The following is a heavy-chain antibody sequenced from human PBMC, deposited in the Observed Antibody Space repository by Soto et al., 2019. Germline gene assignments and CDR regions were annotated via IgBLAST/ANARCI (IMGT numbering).Heavy chain of an antibody. CDR1: EFTLSSYN. V-gene: IGHV3-21*01. Sequence: GGSLRLSCAAPEFTLSSYNMNWVRQAPGKGLEWVSSISTGSGYIYYADSVEGRFTISRDNAKNSLYLQMNSLRADDTAVYYCARGGGSSGYWFFDLWGRGTLVTVSS. CDR2: ISTGSGYI. CDR3: ARGGGSSGYWFFDL. D-gene: IGHD3-22*01. J-gene: IGHJ2*01.